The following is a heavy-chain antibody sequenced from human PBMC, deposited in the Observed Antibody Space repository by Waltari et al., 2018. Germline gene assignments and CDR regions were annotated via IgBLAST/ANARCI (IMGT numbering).Heavy chain of an antibody. CDR3: ARDHSPVATQKMDYYFDY. D-gene: IGHD2-15*01. CDR1: GGSISSGSYY. J-gene: IGHJ4*02. V-gene: IGHV4-61*09. Sequence: QVQLQESGPGLVKPSQTLSLTCTVSGGSISSGSYYWSWIRQPAGKGLEWIGYIYTRGSTNYNPSLKGRVTISVDTSKNQFSLKLSSVTAADTAVYYCARDHSPVATQKMDYYFDYWGQGTLVTVSS. CDR2: IYTRGST.